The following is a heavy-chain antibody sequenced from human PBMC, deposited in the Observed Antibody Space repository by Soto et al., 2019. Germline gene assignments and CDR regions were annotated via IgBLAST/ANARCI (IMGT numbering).Heavy chain of an antibody. Sequence: GGSLRLSCAASGFTFSSYAMHWVRQAPGKGLEWVAVISYDGSNKYYADSVKGRFTISRDNSKNTLYLQMNSLRAEDTAVYYCAREASGSYYYFDYWGQGTLVTVSS. D-gene: IGHD1-26*01. CDR3: AREASGSYYYFDY. CDR2: ISYDGSNK. J-gene: IGHJ4*02. V-gene: IGHV3-30*04. CDR1: GFTFSSYA.